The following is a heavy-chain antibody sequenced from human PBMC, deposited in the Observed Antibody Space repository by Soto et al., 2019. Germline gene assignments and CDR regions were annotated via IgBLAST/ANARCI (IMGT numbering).Heavy chain of an antibody. D-gene: IGHD6-13*01. CDR2: IYYSGST. CDR3: ARGLRQQLVHRDYYYGMDV. CDR1: GVSISSGGYY. Sequence: SETLSLTCTVSGVSISSGGYYWSWIRQHPGKGLEWIGYIYYSGSTYYNPSLKSRVTISVDTSKNQFSLKLSSVTAADTAVYYCARGLRQQLVHRDYYYGMDVWGQGTTVTVSS. V-gene: IGHV4-31*03. J-gene: IGHJ6*02.